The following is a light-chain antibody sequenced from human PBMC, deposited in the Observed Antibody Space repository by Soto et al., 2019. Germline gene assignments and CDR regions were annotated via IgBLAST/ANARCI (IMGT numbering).Light chain of an antibody. CDR1: QSVSSSY. CDR3: QQYGSSPRT. J-gene: IGKJ1*01. V-gene: IGKV3-20*01. CDR2: GAS. Sequence: EIVLTQSPGTLSLSPGERATLSCRASQSVSSSYLAWYQQKPGQAPRLLIYGASSRATVIPDRFSGSGSGTDFTLTISRLEPEDVAVYYLQQYGSSPRTFGQGTKVEIK.